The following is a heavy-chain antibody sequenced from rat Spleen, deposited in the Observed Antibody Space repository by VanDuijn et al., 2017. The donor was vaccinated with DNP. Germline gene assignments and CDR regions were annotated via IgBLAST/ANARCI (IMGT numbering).Heavy chain of an antibody. CDR2: VNSAGTT. CDR3: ARWGDYFDY. Sequence: EVQLQESGPGLVKTSQSLSLTCSVTGYSITSSYRWNWIRKFPGNKLEWMGSVNSAGTTNYNPSLKSRISITRDTSKNQFFLHLNSVTTEDTATYYCARWGDYFDYWGPGTMVTVSS. V-gene: IGHV3-3*01. CDR1: GYSITSSYR. J-gene: IGHJ1*01.